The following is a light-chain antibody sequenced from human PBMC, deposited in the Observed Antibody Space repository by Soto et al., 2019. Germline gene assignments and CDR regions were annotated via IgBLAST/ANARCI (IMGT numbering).Light chain of an antibody. CDR3: QQYYSYPRT. J-gene: IGKJ1*01. V-gene: IGKV1-5*01. CDR1: QSISNW. CDR2: DAS. Sequence: DIQMTQSPSTLSASVGDRVTITCRASQSISNWLAWYQQKPGKAPKLLLFDASSLQSGVPSRFSGSGSGTDFTLTISCLQSEDFATYYCQQYYSYPRTFGQGTKVDIK.